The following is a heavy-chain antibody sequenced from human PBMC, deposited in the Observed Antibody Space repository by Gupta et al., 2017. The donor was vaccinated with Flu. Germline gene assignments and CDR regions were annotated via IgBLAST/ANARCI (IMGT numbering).Heavy chain of an antibody. CDR2: IKSKTDGGTT. Sequence: SWVRQAPGKGLEWVGRIKSKTDGGTTDYAAPVKGRFTISRDDSKNTLYLQMNSLKTEDTAVYYCTTDQALRLGELSLFDYWGQGTLVTVSS. J-gene: IGHJ4*02. V-gene: IGHV3-15*01. D-gene: IGHD3-16*02. CDR3: TTDQALRLGELSLFDY.